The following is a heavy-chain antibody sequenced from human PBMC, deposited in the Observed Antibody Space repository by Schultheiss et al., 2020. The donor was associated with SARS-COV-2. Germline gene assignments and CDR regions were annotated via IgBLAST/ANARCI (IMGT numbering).Heavy chain of an antibody. J-gene: IGHJ4*02. CDR1: GGSIRGYY. CDR3: ARSKGIGSYLDY. D-gene: IGHD2-15*01. CDR2: IYNSGST. V-gene: IGHV4-31*03. Sequence: SETLSLTCTVSGGSIRGYYWSWIRQHPGKGLEWIGYIYNSGSTYYNPSLESRVTISVDTSKNQFSLKLSSVTAADTAVYYCARSKGIGSYLDYWGQGTLVTVSS.